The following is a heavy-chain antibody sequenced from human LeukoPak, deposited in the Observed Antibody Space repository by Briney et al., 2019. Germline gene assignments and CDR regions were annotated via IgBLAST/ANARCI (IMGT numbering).Heavy chain of an antibody. J-gene: IGHJ6*02. CDR2: ISSSGASI. D-gene: IGHD2-2*02. CDR3: AKDSCSSTSCYNYYYYGMDV. V-gene: IGHV3-9*01. Sequence: GGSLRLSCAASGFTFGLSAMTWVRQPPGKGLEWVASISSSGASIGYADSVKGRFTISRDNAKNSLYLQMNSLRAEDTALYYCAKDSCSSTSCYNYYYYGMDVWGQGTTVTVSS. CDR1: GFTFGLSA.